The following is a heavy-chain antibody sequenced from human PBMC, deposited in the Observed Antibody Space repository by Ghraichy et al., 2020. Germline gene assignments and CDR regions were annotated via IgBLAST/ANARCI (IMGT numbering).Heavy chain of an antibody. CDR1: GFTFSSYA. CDR3: AKALSGYSYGCFDI. J-gene: IGHJ3*02. V-gene: IGHV3-23*01. D-gene: IGHD5-18*01. CDR2: ISGSGTST. Sequence: GGSLRLSCVASGFTFSSYAMSWVRQAPGKGLEWVSTISGSGTSTYYADSVKGRFTISRDNSKNTLFLQMNSLRAEDTAVYYCAKALSGYSYGCFDIWGQGTMVTVSS.